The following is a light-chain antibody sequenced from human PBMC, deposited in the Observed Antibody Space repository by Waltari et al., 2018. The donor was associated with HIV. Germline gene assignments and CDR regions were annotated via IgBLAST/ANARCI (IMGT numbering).Light chain of an antibody. CDR2: GTS. Sequence: DIQMAPSPSSFSASVASRVTLTCLASHDLRASLAWYQLKPGQAPELLVFGTSMLESEVPPRLSGSASGTTYTLTISSLQPEDSATYYCQQYYTVPYTFGQGTNLEI. V-gene: IGKV1-NL1*01. CDR3: QQYYTVPYT. J-gene: IGKJ2*01. CDR1: HDLRAS.